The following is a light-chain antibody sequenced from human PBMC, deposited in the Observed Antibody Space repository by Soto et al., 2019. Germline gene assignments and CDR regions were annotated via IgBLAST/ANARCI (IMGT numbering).Light chain of an antibody. CDR3: QQRADWPWT. J-gene: IGKJ1*01. V-gene: IGKV3-11*01. CDR2: DTF. CDR1: QNIAIY. Sequence: IVLTQSPAILSFSPGERATLSCRASQNIAIYLAWYQQKSGQSPRLLIYDTFNRAPGIPDRFSGSGSGTDFTLTISSLEPEDFAVYYCQQRADWPWTFGQGTTVEIK.